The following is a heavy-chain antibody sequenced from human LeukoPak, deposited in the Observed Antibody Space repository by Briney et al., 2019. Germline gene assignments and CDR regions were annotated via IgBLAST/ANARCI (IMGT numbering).Heavy chain of an antibody. CDR1: GYSFTSYW. J-gene: IGHJ3*02. Sequence: GESLRISCKGSGYSFTSYWIGWVRQMPGKGLEWMGIIYPGDSDTRYSPSFQGQVTTSADKSISTAYLQWSSLKASDTAMYYCASDYSPHAFDIWGQGTMVTVSS. D-gene: IGHD4/OR15-4a*01. CDR3: ASDYSPHAFDI. CDR2: IYPGDSDT. V-gene: IGHV5-51*01.